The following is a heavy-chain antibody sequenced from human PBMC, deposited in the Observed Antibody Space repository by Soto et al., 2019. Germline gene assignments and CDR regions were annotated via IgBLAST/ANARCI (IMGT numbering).Heavy chain of an antibody. V-gene: IGHV3-33*08. CDR1: GFTFSSYG. J-gene: IGHJ6*02. Sequence: QVQLVESGGGVVQPGRSLRLSCAASGFTFSSYGMHWVRQAPGKGLEWVAVIWYDGSNKYYADSVKGRFTISRDNSKNTLYLQMTSLRAEDTGVYYCARSMRYGVYYCFGMDVWGQGTTVTVSS. CDR3: ARSMRYGVYYCFGMDV. CDR2: IWYDGSNK. D-gene: IGHD4-17*01.